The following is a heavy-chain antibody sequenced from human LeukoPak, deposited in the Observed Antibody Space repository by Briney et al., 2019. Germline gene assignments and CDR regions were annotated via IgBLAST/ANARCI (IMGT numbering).Heavy chain of an antibody. CDR2: INPNSGGT. Sequence: GASVKVSCKASGYTFTGYYMHWARQAPGQGLEWMGWINPNSGGTNYAQKFQGRVTMTRDTSISTAYMELSRLRSDDTAVYYCARVGRWLQFNYYYYGMDVWAKGPRSPSP. CDR1: GYTFTGYY. V-gene: IGHV1-2*02. D-gene: IGHD5-24*01. J-gene: IGHJ6*02. CDR3: ARVGRWLQFNYYYYGMDV.